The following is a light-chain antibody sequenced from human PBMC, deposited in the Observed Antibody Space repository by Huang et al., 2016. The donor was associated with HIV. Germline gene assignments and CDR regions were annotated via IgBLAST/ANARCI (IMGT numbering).Light chain of an antibody. J-gene: IGKJ1*01. CDR2: GAS. CDR1: LALINS. CDR3: QQYYLSPWT. Sequence: DIQMTQSPSSLSASIGYRVTITCRASLALINSLAWYQQQPGKAPKLLVYGASKLEGGVPSRFSGSGSATDYTLTIRGLQPEDFATYYCQQYYLSPWTFGQGTRVEIK. V-gene: IGKV1-NL1*01.